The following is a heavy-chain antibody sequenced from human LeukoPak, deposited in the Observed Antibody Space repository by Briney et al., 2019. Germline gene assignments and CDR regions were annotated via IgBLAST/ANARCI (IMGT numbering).Heavy chain of an antibody. CDR1: GFTFSSYA. J-gene: IGHJ3*02. Sequence: GGSLRLSCAASGFTFSSYAMSWVRQAPGKGLEWVSAISGSGGSTYYADSVKGRFTISRDNSKNTLYLQMNSLRAEDTAVYYCARGYSYGPDAFDIWGQGTMVTVSS. D-gene: IGHD5-18*01. CDR3: ARGYSYGPDAFDI. V-gene: IGHV3-23*01. CDR2: ISGSGGST.